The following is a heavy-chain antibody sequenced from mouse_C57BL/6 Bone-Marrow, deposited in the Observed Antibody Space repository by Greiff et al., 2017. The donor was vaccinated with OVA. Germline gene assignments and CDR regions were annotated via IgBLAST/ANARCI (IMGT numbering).Heavy chain of an antibody. CDR1: GYAFSSYW. Sequence: QVQLQQSGAELVKPGASVKISCKASGYAFSSYWMNWVKQRPGKGLEWIGQIYPGDGDTNYNGKFKGKATLTAGKSSSTAYMQLSSLTSEDSAVYFCAREDTTVPWFAYWGQGTLVTVSA. CDR2: IYPGDGDT. D-gene: IGHD1-1*01. CDR3: AREDTTVPWFAY. J-gene: IGHJ3*01. V-gene: IGHV1-80*01.